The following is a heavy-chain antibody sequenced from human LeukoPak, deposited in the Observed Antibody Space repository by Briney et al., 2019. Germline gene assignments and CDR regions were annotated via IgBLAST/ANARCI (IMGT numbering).Heavy chain of an antibody. CDR1: GFTFSSYG. J-gene: IGHJ6*02. CDR2: ISYDGSNK. Sequence: GRSLRLSCAASGFTFSSYGMHWVRQAPGKGLEWVAVISYDGSNKYYADSVKGRFTTSRDNSKNTLYLQMNSLRAEDTAVYYCAKVGNDYYYGMDVWGQGTTVTVSS. V-gene: IGHV3-30*18. CDR3: AKVGNDYYYGMDV. D-gene: IGHD7-27*01.